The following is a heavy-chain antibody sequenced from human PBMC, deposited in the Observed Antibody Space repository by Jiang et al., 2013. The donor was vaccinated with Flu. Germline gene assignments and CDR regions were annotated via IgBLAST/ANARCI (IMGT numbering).Heavy chain of an antibody. CDR3: ARDRDGDKTLWDYYYGMDV. Sequence: GSGLVKPSQTLSLTCTVSGGSISSGSYYWSWIRQPAGKGLEWIGRIYTSGSTNYNPSLKSRVTISVDTSKNQFSLKLSSVTAADTAVYYCARDRDGDKTLWDYYYGMDVWGQGTTVTVSS. J-gene: IGHJ6*02. CDR2: IYTSGST. V-gene: IGHV4-61*02. CDR1: GGSISSGSYY. D-gene: IGHD2-21*01.